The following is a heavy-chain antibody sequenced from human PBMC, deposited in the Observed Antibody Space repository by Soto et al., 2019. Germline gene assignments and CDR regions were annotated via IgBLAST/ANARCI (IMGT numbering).Heavy chain of an antibody. J-gene: IGHJ6*02. V-gene: IGHV1-3*01. D-gene: IGHD6-6*01. Sequence: GASVKVSCKASGYTFTSYAMHWVRQAPGQRLEWMGWINAGNGNTKYSQKFQGRVTITRDTSASTAYMELSSLRSEDTAVYYCARYSSSSRYYYGMDVRGQGTTVTVSS. CDR3: ARYSSSSRYYYGMDV. CDR2: INAGNGNT. CDR1: GYTFTSYA.